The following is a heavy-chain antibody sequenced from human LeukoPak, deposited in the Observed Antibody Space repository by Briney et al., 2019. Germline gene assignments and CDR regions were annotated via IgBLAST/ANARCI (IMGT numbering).Heavy chain of an antibody. V-gene: IGHV4-39*01. CDR2: IYYSGST. CDR3: ARRVLSSGYDYGHYYYYGMDV. D-gene: IGHD5-12*01. CDR1: GGSISSYY. Sequence: SETLSPTCTVSGGSISSYYWSWIRQPPGKGLEWIGSIYYSGSTYYNPSLKSRVTISVDTSKNQFSLKLSSVTAADTAVYYCARRVLSSGYDYGHYYYYGMDVWGQGTTVTVSS. J-gene: IGHJ6*02.